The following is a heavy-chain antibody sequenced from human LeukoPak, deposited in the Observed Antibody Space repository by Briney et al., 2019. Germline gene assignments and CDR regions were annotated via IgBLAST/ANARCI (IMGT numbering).Heavy chain of an antibody. CDR3: ARDGAVPGHYYYYGMDV. J-gene: IGHJ6*02. D-gene: IGHD2-2*01. CDR2: IYTSGST. V-gene: IGHV4-4*07. Sequence: SETLSLTCAVYGGSFSGYYWSWIRQPPGKGLEWIGRIYTSGSTNYNPSLKSRVTMSVDTSKNQFSLKLSSVTTADTAVYYCARDGAVPGHYYYYGMDVWGQGTTVTVSS. CDR1: GGSFSGYY.